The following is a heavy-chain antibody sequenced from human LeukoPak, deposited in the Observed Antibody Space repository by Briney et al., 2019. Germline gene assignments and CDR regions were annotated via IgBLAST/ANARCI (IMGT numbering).Heavy chain of an antibody. Sequence: PGGSLRLSCAASGFTFSSYWMHWVRQAPGKGLVWVSRINSDGSSTSYADSVKGRFTISTDNAKNTLYLQMNSLRAEDTAVYYCAKRRIYSSGWYEFDYWGQGTLVTVTS. CDR2: INSDGSST. CDR1: GFTFSSYW. CDR3: AKRRIYSSGWYEFDY. J-gene: IGHJ4*02. D-gene: IGHD6-19*01. V-gene: IGHV3-74*01.